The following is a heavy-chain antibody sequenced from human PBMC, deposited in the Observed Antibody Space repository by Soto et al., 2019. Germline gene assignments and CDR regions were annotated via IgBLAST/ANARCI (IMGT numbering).Heavy chain of an antibody. CDR2: KHHSGST. Sequence: QVHLQESGPGLVKPSGTLSLTCGVSGGSINNGYWWTWVRQPPGKGLEWIGEKHHSGSTNYNLSLKSRVSISLDKSKNQFSLILSSVTAADTAVYYCAYSSGWWRLDVWGXGXTVTVSS. V-gene: IGHV4-4*02. CDR1: GGSINNGYW. J-gene: IGHJ6*04. D-gene: IGHD6-19*01. CDR3: AYSSGWWRLDV.